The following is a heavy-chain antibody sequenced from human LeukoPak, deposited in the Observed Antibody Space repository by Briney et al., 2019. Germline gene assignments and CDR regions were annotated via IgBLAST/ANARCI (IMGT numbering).Heavy chain of an antibody. Sequence: GGSLRLSCAASGFPFSAYWMLWARQAPGKGLVWVSRITSDGATSYADSVKGRFTIPRENAKNTLYLQLNSLRAEDTAVYYCARIDWVTDFWGQGTLVTVSS. CDR1: GFPFSAYW. D-gene: IGHD2-21*01. CDR2: ITSDGAT. J-gene: IGHJ4*02. V-gene: IGHV3-74*01. CDR3: ARIDWVTDF.